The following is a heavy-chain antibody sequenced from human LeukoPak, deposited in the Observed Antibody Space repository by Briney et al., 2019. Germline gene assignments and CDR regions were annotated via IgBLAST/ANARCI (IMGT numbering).Heavy chain of an antibody. J-gene: IGHJ4*02. CDR2: IYYSGST. D-gene: IGHD3-22*01. CDR3: ARDYYDSSGYAWSIFDY. Sequence: PSETLSLTCTVSGGSISSSSYYWGWIRQPPGKGLEWIGSIYYSGSTYYNPSLKSRVTISVDTSKNQFSLKLSSVTAADTAVYYCARDYYDSSGYAWSIFDYWGQGTLVTVSS. CDR1: GGSISSSSYY. V-gene: IGHV4-39*07.